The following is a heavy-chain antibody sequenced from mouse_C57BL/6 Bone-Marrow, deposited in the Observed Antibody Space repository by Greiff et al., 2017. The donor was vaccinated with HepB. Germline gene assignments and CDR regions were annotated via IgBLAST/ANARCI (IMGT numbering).Heavy chain of an antibody. J-gene: IGHJ3*01. V-gene: IGHV1-59*01. CDR1: GYTFTSYW. D-gene: IGHD2-4*01. CDR3: ARSRDYDGRFAY. Sequence: QVQLQQPGAELVRPGTSVKLSCKASGYTFTSYWMHWVKQRPGQCLEWIGVIYPSDSYTNYNQNFKGKATLTVDTYSSTAYMQLSSLTSEDSAVYYCARSRDYDGRFAYWDQGTRVTVSA. CDR2: IYPSDSYT.